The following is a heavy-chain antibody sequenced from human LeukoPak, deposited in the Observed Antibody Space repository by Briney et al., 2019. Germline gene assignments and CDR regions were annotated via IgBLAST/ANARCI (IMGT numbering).Heavy chain of an antibody. J-gene: IGHJ3*02. D-gene: IGHD3-3*01. CDR3: ARDATSPLKYYDFWSGYYTGAFDI. CDR2: IYYSGST. Sequence: PSETLSLTCTVSGGSISSYYWSWIRQPPGKGLEGIGYIYYSGSTNYNTSLTSRVTISVDTSKNQFSLKLSSVTAADTAVYYCARDATSPLKYYDFWSGYYTGAFDIWGQGTMVTVSS. V-gene: IGHV4-59*01. CDR1: GGSISSYY.